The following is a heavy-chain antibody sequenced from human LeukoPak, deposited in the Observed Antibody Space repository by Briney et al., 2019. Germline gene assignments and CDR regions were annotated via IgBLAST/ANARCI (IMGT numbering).Heavy chain of an antibody. Sequence: GASVKVSCKASGYTFTSYAMNWVRQAPGQGLEWMGWINTNTGNPTYAQGFTGRFVFSLDTSVSTAYLQISSLKAEDTAVYYCARDPPRGYSYGRPYYYYGMDVWGQGTTVTVSS. CDR1: GYTFTSYA. CDR3: ARDPPRGYSYGRPYYYYGMDV. CDR2: INTNTGNP. J-gene: IGHJ6*02. D-gene: IGHD5-18*01. V-gene: IGHV7-4-1*02.